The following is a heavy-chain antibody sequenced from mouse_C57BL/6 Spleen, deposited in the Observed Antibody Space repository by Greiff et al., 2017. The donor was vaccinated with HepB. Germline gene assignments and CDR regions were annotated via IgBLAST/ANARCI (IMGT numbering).Heavy chain of an antibody. CDR1: GYTFTDYN. CDR3: ARSIYYGNYLDY. D-gene: IGHD2-1*01. Sequence: VQLKESGPELVKPGASVKIPCKASGYTFTDYNMDWVKQSHGKSLEWIGDINPNNGGTIYNQKFKGKATLTVDKSSSTAYMELRSLTSEDTAVYYCARSIYYGNYLDYWGQGTTLTVSS. V-gene: IGHV1-18*01. J-gene: IGHJ2*01. CDR2: INPNNGGT.